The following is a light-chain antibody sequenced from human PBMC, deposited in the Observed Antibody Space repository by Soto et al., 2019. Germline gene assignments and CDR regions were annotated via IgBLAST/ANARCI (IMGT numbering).Light chain of an antibody. Sequence: QPVLTQSPSASASLGASVKLTCTLSSGHSSYAIAWHQQQQEKGPRYLMKLSSDGSHSKGDGIPDRFPGSSSGAERYLTISSLQSEDEADYYCQTWDTGARVVFGGGTKLTVL. J-gene: IGLJ2*01. V-gene: IGLV4-69*01. CDR3: QTWDTGARVV. CDR2: LSSDGSH. CDR1: SGHSSYA.